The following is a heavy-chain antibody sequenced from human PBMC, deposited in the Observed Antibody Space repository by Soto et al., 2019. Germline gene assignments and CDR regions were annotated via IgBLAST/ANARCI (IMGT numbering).Heavy chain of an antibody. J-gene: IGHJ4*02. D-gene: IGHD2-21*02. CDR1: GFTFTSSA. V-gene: IGHV1-58*01. Sequence: ASVKVSCKASGFTFTSSAVQWVRQARGQRLEWIGWIVVGSGNTNYAQKFQERVTITRDMSTSTAHMELGSLTSEDTAVYYCARGGGIVVVTAPYDHWGQGTLVTVSS. CDR2: IVVGSGNT. CDR3: ARGGGIVVVTAPYDH.